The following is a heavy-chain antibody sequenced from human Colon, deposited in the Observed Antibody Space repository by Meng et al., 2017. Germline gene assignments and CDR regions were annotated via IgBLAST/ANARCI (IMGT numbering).Heavy chain of an antibody. CDR3: ARGVDWAKSGNF. CDR1: GGSFSNYY. V-gene: IGHV4-34*01. CDR2: IHPSGSS. J-gene: IGHJ4*02. Sequence: QLHLRKWGAGLLKPSETRSLTCAVYGGSFSNYYLAWIRQPPGKGLEWIGEIHPSGSSYYSPSLQSRVTITLDTSKNQFSLTLSSLTAADTAVYYCARGVDWAKSGNFWGQGTLVTVSS. D-gene: IGHD3-9*01.